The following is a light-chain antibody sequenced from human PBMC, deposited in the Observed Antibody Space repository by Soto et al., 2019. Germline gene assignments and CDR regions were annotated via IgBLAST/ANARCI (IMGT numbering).Light chain of an antibody. CDR2: DVS. V-gene: IGLV2-8*01. Sequence: QSVLTQPPSASGSPGQSVTISCTGTRSDVGGYNYVSWYQQHPGKAPKLMIYDVSKRPSGVPDRFSGSKSDNTASLTVSGLQAEDEADYYCSSYSGSEKSGGFGTGTKATVL. CDR3: SSYSGSEKSGG. CDR1: RSDVGGYNY. J-gene: IGLJ1*01.